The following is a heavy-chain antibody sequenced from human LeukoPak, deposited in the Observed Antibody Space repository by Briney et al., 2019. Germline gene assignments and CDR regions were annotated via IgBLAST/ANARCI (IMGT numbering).Heavy chain of an antibody. V-gene: IGHV4-59*08. D-gene: IGHD3-9*01. CDR1: GGSISSYY. CDR2: VYYTGST. CDR3: ARQYSDILTGYHRGELYWYFDL. Sequence: SETLSLTCTVSGGSISSYYWSWVRQPPGKGLEWIGFVYYTGSTNYSPSLKSRVTISVDASKNQFSLKLSSVTAADTAVYYCARQYSDILTGYHRGELYWYFDLWGRGTLVTVSS. J-gene: IGHJ2*01.